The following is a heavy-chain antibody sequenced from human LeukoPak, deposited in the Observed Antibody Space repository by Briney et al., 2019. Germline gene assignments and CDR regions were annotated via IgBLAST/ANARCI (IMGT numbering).Heavy chain of an antibody. Sequence: GESLKFSCKGSGYSFTSYWIGWVRQMPGKGLEWMGIIDHGDSDTRYSPSFQGQVTISADKSISTAYLQWSSLKASDTAMYYCAIRSITYYYGSGSPLYYMDVWGKGTTVTVSS. D-gene: IGHD3-10*01. CDR3: AIRSITYYYGSGSPLYYMDV. CDR1: GYSFTSYW. CDR2: IDHGDSDT. J-gene: IGHJ6*03. V-gene: IGHV5-51*01.